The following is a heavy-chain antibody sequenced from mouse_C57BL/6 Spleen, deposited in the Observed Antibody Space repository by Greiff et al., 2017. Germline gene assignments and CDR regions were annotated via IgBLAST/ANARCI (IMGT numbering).Heavy chain of an antibody. CDR2: IDPSDSYT. CDR3: ARYGIHYYAMDY. V-gene: IGHV1-50*01. J-gene: IGHJ4*01. D-gene: IGHD1-1*01. Sequence: QVQLQQPGAELVKPGASVKLSCKASGYTFTSYWMQWVKQRPGQGLEWIGEIDPSDSYTNYNQKFKGKATLTVDTSSSTAYMQLSSLTSEDSAVYYCARYGIHYYAMDYWGQGTSVTVSS. CDR1: GYTFTSYW.